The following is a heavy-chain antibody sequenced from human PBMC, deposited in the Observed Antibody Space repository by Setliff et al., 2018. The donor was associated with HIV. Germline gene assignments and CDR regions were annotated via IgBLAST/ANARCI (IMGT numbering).Heavy chain of an antibody. J-gene: IGHJ4*02. CDR3: ARGRLSWSPDF. CDR1: GYTFTNYD. V-gene: IGHV1-8*02. CDR2: MNPNSGRA. Sequence: RASVKVSCKAPGYTFTNYDINWVRQSPGQGLEWLGWMNPNSGRAGSAQMFQGRLTMTRDTSTSTAYMELSSLTSDDTAIYYCARGRLSWSPDFWGQGTLVTVSS.